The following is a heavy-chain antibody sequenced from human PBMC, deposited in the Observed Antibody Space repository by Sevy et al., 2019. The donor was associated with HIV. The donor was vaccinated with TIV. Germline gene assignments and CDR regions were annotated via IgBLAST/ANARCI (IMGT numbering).Heavy chain of an antibody. D-gene: IGHD2-15*01. J-gene: IGHJ6*02. Sequence: GGSLRLSCAASGFTFSSYGMHWVRQAPGKGLEWVAVISYDGSNKYYADSVKGRFTISRDNSKNTLYLQMNSLRAEDTAVYYCAKEKGYSGGSCHMDYYYYYYGMDVWGQGTTVTVSS. CDR2: ISYDGSNK. CDR3: AKEKGYSGGSCHMDYYYYYYGMDV. CDR1: GFTFSSYG. V-gene: IGHV3-30*18.